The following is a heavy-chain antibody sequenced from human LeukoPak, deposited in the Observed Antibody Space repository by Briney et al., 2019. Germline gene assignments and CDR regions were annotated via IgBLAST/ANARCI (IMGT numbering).Heavy chain of an antibody. Sequence: PSETLSLTCTVSGGSISSYYWSWIRQPPGKGLEWIGYIYYSGSTNYNPSLKSRVTISVDTSKNQFSLKLSSVTAADTAVYYCARDQGYSGYGFDYWGQGTLVTVPS. J-gene: IGHJ4*02. CDR1: GGSISSYY. CDR3: ARDQGYSGYGFDY. CDR2: IYYSGST. V-gene: IGHV4-59*01. D-gene: IGHD5-12*01.